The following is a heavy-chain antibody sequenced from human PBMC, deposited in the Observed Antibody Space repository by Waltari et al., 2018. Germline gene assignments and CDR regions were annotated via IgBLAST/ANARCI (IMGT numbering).Heavy chain of an antibody. J-gene: IGHJ6*02. CDR2: IYYSWST. CDR1: GGSISSYY. CDR3: ARGRVKIDGSGSSYYGMDV. V-gene: IGHV4-59*01. Sequence: QVQLQESGPGLVKPSETLSLTCTVSGGSISSYYWSWIRQPPGQGLEWIGHIYYSWSTNYNPSLKSRITIAVDTSKNQFSLKLSSVTAADTAVYYCARGRVKIDGSGSSYYGMDVWGQGTTVTVSS. D-gene: IGHD3-10*01.